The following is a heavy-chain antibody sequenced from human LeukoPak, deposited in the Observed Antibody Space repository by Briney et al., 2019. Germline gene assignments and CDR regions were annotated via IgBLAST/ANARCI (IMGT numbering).Heavy chain of an antibody. J-gene: IGHJ3*02. D-gene: IGHD6-19*01. CDR3: ARWLGNGFDM. CDR1: GYSLSSNSY. V-gene: IGHV4-38-2*02. Sequence: SHTLSLSCIVSGYSLSSNSYWAWIRPSPGKGLEWIGSIHHGGNTYYNPSLMSRVSMSIDTSKNQCSLNLSSVTAADTAIFYCARWLGNGFDMWGQGTMVTVSS. CDR2: IHHGGNT.